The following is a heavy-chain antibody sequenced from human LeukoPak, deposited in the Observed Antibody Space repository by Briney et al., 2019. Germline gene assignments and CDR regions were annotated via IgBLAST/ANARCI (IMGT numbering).Heavy chain of an antibody. J-gene: IGHJ3*02. CDR2: IYHSGST. Sequence: SETLSLTCTVSGYSISSGYYWGWIRQPPGKGLEWIGSIYHSGSTYYNPSLKSRVTISVDTSKNQFSLKLSSVTAADTAVYYCARNGAVDWDAEYAFDIWGQGTWVTVSS. CDR1: GYSISSGYY. CDR3: ARNGAVDWDAEYAFDI. V-gene: IGHV4-38-2*02. D-gene: IGHD3/OR15-3a*01.